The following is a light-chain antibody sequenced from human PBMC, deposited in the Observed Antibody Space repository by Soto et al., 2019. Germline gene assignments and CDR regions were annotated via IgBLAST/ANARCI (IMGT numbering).Light chain of an antibody. Sequence: DVVMTQSPLSLPVTLGQSASISCTSIQSLVYADGNTYLNCLQQRPGQSPRRLIYKAFNRDSGVPDRFSGSASGSEFTLTIRRVEAEDIGVYYCMQTAHWPYTFGLGTKVQ. V-gene: IGKV2-30*01. CDR1: QSLVYADGNTY. CDR2: KAF. CDR3: MQTAHWPYT. J-gene: IGKJ2*01.